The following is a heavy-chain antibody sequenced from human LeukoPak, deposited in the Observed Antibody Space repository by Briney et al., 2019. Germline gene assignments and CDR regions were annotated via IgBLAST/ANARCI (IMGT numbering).Heavy chain of an antibody. Sequence: GGSLRLSCAASGFTFSSYAMSWVRQAPGKGLEWVSAISGSGGSTYYADSVKGRFTISRDNSKNTLYLQMNSLRAEDTAVYYCTKDLFDIVVVPAAIRENAFDIWGQGTMVTVSS. D-gene: IGHD2-2*02. CDR2: ISGSGGST. V-gene: IGHV3-23*01. J-gene: IGHJ3*02. CDR1: GFTFSSYA. CDR3: TKDLFDIVVVPAAIRENAFDI.